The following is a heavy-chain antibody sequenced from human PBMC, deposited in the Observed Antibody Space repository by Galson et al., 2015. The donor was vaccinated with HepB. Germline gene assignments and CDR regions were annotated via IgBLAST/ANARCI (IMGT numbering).Heavy chain of an antibody. CDR1: GYTFTSYD. D-gene: IGHD3-3*01. CDR2: ISAYNGNT. V-gene: IGHV1-18*01. CDR3: ARGLSVPSRYDFWSGYWQTTESNPGDYYGMDV. J-gene: IGHJ6*02. Sequence: SVKVSCKASGYTFTSYDINWVRQATGQGLEWMGWISAYNGNTNYAQKLQGRVTMTTDTSTSTAYMELRSLRSDDTAVYYCARGLSVPSRYDFWSGYWQTTESNPGDYYGMDVWGQGTTVTVSS.